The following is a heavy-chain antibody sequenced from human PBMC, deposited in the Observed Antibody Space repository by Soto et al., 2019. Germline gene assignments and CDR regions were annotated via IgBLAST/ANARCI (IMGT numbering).Heavy chain of an antibody. D-gene: IGHD2-2*02. CDR2: INPNSDGT. V-gene: IGHV1-2*02. CDR3: ARSLTEGYCTITGCYTRPLYGMDV. CDR1: GYTFSGYY. Sequence: GASVKVSCKASGYTFSGYYIHWLRQAPGQALEWMGWINPNSDGTNYAQKFQGSVTVTRDTPTSTAYMELSRLTSDATAVYYCARSLTEGYCTITGCYTRPLYGMDVWGQGTTVTVSS. J-gene: IGHJ6*02.